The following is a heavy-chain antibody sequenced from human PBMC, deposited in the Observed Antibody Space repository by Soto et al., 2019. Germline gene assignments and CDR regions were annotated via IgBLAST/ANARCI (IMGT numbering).Heavy chain of an antibody. Sequence: SVKVSCKASGGTFSSYTISWVRQAPGQGLEWMGRIIPILGIANYAQKLQGRVTITADKSTSTAYMELSSLRSEDTAVYYCARDSDGDYFSFDYWGQGTLVTVSS. V-gene: IGHV1-69*04. CDR1: GGTFSSYT. D-gene: IGHD4-17*01. CDR2: IIPILGIA. CDR3: ARDSDGDYFSFDY. J-gene: IGHJ4*02.